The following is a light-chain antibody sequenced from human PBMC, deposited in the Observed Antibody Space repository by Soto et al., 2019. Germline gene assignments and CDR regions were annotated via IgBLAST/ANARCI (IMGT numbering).Light chain of an antibody. V-gene: IGKV3D-15*01. CDR3: QHFGGTTFT. CDR2: GAS. CDR1: QSVSRN. Sequence: EIVMTQSPATLSASAGERVTLTCRASQSVSRNVAWYQQKPGQAPRLRIDGASTRATGIPDRVSGRGSGTHCTLTVSRLEPGDFAVYYCQHFGGTTFTFGQGTRLEIK. J-gene: IGKJ5*01.